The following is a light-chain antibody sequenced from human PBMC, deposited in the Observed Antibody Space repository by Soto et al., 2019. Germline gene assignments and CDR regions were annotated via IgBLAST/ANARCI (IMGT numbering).Light chain of an antibody. J-gene: IGKJ3*01. CDR1: QSTSSW. V-gene: IGKV1-5*03. CDR2: KAS. Sequence: DIQMTQSPSTLSASVGDRVTITCRASQSTSSWLAWYQQKPGKAPKLLIYKASSLESGVPSRLSGSGSGTEFTLTISSLQPDDFATYYCQQYNSYSITFGPGT. CDR3: QQYNSYSIT.